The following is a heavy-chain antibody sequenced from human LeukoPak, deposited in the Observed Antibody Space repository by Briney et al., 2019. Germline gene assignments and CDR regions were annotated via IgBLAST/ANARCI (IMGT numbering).Heavy chain of an antibody. D-gene: IGHD4-11*01. CDR3: ASADYSNYGFDY. V-gene: IGHV3-21*01. CDR2: ISSSSSYI. CDR1: GFTFSSYS. Sequence: GGSLRLSCAASGFTFSSYSMNWVRQAPGKGLEWVSSISSSSSYIYYADSVKGRFTISRDNAKNSLYLQMNSLRAEDTAVYYCASADYSNYGFDYWGQGTLVTVSS. J-gene: IGHJ4*02.